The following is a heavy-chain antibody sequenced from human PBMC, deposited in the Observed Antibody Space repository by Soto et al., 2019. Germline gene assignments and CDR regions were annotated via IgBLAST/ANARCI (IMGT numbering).Heavy chain of an antibody. Sequence: QVQLVQSGGEVKKPGASVKVSCKASGYTFTSFGITWVRQAPGHGLEWMGWISAYNGDTKYAQKVQSRDTKTTDTATNTAHMELRSLRPDDTALYYCARGGDSYGDDYWGQGTLVTVSS. CDR2: ISAYNGDT. D-gene: IGHD5-18*01. V-gene: IGHV1-18*01. CDR1: GYTFTSFG. J-gene: IGHJ4*02. CDR3: ARGGDSYGDDY.